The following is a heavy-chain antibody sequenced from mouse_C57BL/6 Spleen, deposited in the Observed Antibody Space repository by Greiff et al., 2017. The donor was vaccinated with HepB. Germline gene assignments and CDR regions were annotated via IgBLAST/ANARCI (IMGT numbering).Heavy chain of an antibody. CDR3: ARRAYYDYDYFDY. V-gene: IGHV1-54*01. CDR2: INPGSGGT. J-gene: IGHJ2*01. D-gene: IGHD2-4*01. Sequence: QVQLQQSGAELVRPGTSVKVSCKASGYAFTNYLIEWVKQRPGQGLEWIGVINPGSGGTNYNEKFKGKATLTADKSSSTAYMQLSSLTSEDSAVYFCARRAYYDYDYFDYWGQGTTLTVSS. CDR1: GYAFTNYL.